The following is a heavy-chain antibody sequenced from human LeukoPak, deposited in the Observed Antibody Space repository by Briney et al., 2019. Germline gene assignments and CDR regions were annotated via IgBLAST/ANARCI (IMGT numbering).Heavy chain of an antibody. D-gene: IGHD3-10*01. CDR3: ARDWFGELLCWAVSASGAMDV. V-gene: IGHV3-21*01. CDR2: IGSSSSYR. CDR1: GFTFSSYS. Sequence: PGGSLRLSCAASGFTFSSYSMNWVRQAPGKGLEWVSSIGSSSSYRYYADSVRGRFTISRDNAKNSLYLQMNSLRVEDTAVYYCARDWFGELLCWAVSASGAMDVWGKGTTVTISS. J-gene: IGHJ6*03.